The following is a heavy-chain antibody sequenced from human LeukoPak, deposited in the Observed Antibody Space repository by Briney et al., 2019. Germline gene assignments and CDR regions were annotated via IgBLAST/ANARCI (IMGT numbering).Heavy chain of an antibody. J-gene: IGHJ4*02. V-gene: IGHV4-61*01. CDR2: IYYSGST. Sequence: SETLSLTCTVSGGSISSSSYYWGWIRQPPGKGLEWIGYIYYSGSTNYNPSLKSRVTISVDTSKNQFSLKLSSVTAADTAVYYCARDQMGIVDYWGQGTLVTVSS. CDR3: ARDQMGIVDY. CDR1: GGSISSSSYY. D-gene: IGHD7-27*01.